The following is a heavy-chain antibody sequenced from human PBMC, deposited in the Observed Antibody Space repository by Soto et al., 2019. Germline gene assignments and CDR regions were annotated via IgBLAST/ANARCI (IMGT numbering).Heavy chain of an antibody. CDR2: ISSSSSYI. CDR1: GFTFSSYS. J-gene: IGHJ4*02. Sequence: GGSLRLSCAASGFTFSSYSMNWVRQAPGKGLEWVSSISSSSSYIYYADSVKGRFTISRDNAKNSLYLQMNSLRAEDTAVYYCARDRYIYSSGWSDADYWGQGTLVTVSS. CDR3: ARDRYIYSSGWSDADY. V-gene: IGHV3-21*01. D-gene: IGHD6-19*01.